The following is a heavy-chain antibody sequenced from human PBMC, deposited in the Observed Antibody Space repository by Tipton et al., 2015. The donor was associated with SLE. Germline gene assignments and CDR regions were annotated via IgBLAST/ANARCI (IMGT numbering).Heavy chain of an antibody. V-gene: IGHV3-30*04. D-gene: IGHD2-8*01. CDR2: ISYDGSNK. CDR3: ARGYCSDGVCYGFGFFDY. CDR1: GFTFFTYA. J-gene: IGHJ4*02. Sequence: SLRLSCAASGFTFFTYAMHWVRQAPGKGLEWVAVISYDGSNKYYADSVKGRFTISRDNSKNTLYVQMNSLRAEDTAVYYCARGYCSDGVCYGFGFFDYWGQGNLVTVSS.